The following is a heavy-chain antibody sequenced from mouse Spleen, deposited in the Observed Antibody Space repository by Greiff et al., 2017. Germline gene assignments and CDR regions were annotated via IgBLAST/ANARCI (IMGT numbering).Heavy chain of an antibody. CDR2: ISSGGST. Sequence: EVQVVESGGGLVKPGGSLKLSCAASGFTFSSYAMSWVRQTPEKRLEWVASISSGGSTYYPDSVKGRFTISRDNARNILYLQMSSLRSEDTAMYYCARGGGYYYGSSWFAYWGQGTLVTVSA. CDR3: ARGGGYYYGSSWFAY. CDR1: GFTFSSYA. V-gene: IGHV5-6-5*01. J-gene: IGHJ3*01. D-gene: IGHD1-1*01.